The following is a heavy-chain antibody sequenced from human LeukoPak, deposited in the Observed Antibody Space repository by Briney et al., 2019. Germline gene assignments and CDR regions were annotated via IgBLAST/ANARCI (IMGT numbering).Heavy chain of an antibody. CDR1: GGSISSGGYY. Sequence: SETLSLTCTVSGGSISSGGYYWSWIRQHPGKGLEWIGYIYYSGSTYYNPSLKSRVTISVDTSKNQFSLKLSSVTAADTAVHYCARGYSGYEVWFDPWGQGTLVTVSS. CDR3: ARGYSGYEVWFDP. J-gene: IGHJ5*02. CDR2: IYYSGST. V-gene: IGHV4-31*03. D-gene: IGHD5-12*01.